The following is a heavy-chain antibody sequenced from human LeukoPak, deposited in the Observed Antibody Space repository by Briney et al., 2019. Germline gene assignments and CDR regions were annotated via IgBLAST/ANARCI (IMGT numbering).Heavy chain of an antibody. J-gene: IGHJ6*02. CDR1: GFTFSSYG. CDR3: ARDSYSSTWSYGMDV. Sequence: GGSLRLSCSPSGFTFSSYGMHWVRQAPGKGLEFVSGISSNGDRTYYGDSVKGRFTISRDNSKSTLYLQMSSLRAEDTAVYYCARDSYSSTWSYGMDVWGQGTTVTVSS. CDR2: ISSNGDRT. D-gene: IGHD6-6*01. V-gene: IGHV3-64D*09.